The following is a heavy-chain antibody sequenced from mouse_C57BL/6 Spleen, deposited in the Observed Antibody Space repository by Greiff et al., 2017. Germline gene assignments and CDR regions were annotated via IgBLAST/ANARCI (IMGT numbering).Heavy chain of an antibody. Sequence: QVQLQQPGAELVRPGTSVKLSCKASGYTFISYWMHWVKQRPGQGLEWIGVIDPSDSYTNYNQKFKGKATLTVDTSSSTAYMQLSSLTSEDSAVYYCARSYSNPYYAMDYWGQGTSVTVSS. CDR1: GYTFISYW. J-gene: IGHJ4*01. V-gene: IGHV1-59*01. CDR2: IDPSDSYT. D-gene: IGHD2-5*01. CDR3: ARSYSNPYYAMDY.